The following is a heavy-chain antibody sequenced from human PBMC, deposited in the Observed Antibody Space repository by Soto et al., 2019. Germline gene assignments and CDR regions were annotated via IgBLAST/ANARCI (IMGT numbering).Heavy chain of an antibody. D-gene: IGHD3-10*01. J-gene: IGHJ4*02. CDR1: GFTFSDYY. V-gene: IGHV3-11*03. Sequence: PGGSLRLSCVASGFTFSDYYMSWIRQAPGRGLERISYISSSSSSTNYADSVKGRFTISRDNAENSLFLQMNSLTAEDTAIYYCARQGPVYNYGYDWGQGT. CDR2: ISSSSSST. CDR3: ARQGPVYNYGYD.